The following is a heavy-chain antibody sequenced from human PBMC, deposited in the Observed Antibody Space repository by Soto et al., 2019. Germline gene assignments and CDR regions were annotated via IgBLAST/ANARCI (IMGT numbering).Heavy chain of an antibody. D-gene: IGHD6-19*01. CDR2: IIPIFGTA. J-gene: IGHJ5*02. CDR1: GGTFSSYA. Sequence: ASVKVSCKASGGTFSSYAISWVRQAPGQGLEWMGGIIPIFGTANYAQKFQGRVTITADKSTSTAYMELSSLRSEDTAVYYCASVGVYRSGVNWFDPWGQGTLVTVSS. CDR3: ASVGVYRSGVNWFDP. V-gene: IGHV1-69*06.